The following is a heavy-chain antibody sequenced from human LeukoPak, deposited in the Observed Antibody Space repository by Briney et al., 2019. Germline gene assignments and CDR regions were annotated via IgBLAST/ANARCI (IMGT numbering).Heavy chain of an antibody. CDR2: VSGSGGNT. CDR1: GFTFSSYA. Sequence: PGGSLRLSCAASGFTFSSYAMSWVRQAPGKGLEWVSGVSGSGGNTCYADSVKGRFTISRDNSNNTLYLQLSSLRAEDTAVYYCATLNSVYDAFDIWGQGTMVTVSS. V-gene: IGHV3-23*01. J-gene: IGHJ3*02. CDR3: ATLNSVYDAFDI. D-gene: IGHD5/OR15-5a*01.